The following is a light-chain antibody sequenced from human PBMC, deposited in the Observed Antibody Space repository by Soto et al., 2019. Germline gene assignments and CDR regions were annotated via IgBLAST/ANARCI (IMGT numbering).Light chain of an antibody. CDR3: QHRRKWPLT. J-gene: IGKJ4*01. CDR1: QSVASY. V-gene: IGKV3-11*01. CDR2: DAS. Sequence: EIVLTQSPATLSLSPGGTATLSFRASQSVASYLAWYQQKPGQAPRLLLYDASSRATGIPPRFSGSGSGTDFTLTISSLEPEDFAIYYCQHRRKWPLTFGGGTKVDIK.